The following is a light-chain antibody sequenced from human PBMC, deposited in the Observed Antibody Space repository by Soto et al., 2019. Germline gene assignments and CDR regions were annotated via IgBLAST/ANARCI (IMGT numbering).Light chain of an antibody. V-gene: IGKV3-20*01. CDR3: QQYGSSSYT. CDR1: QSVSSSY. Sequence: EIVLTKTPGTLSLSPGERATLSCRASQSVSSSYLAWYQQKPGQAPRLLIYGASSRATGIPDRFSGSGSGTDFTLTISRLEPEDFAVYYCQQYGSSSYT. CDR2: GAS. J-gene: IGKJ2*01.